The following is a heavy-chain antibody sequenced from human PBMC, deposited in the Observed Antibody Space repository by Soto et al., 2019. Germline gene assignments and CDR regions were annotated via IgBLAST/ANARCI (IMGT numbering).Heavy chain of an antibody. CDR3: ARGYNSSGWYGYYYYYYGMDV. V-gene: IGHV1-69*06. CDR1: GGTFSSYA. Sequence: SVKVSCKASGGTFSSYAISWVRQAPGQGLEWMGGIIPIFGTANYAQKFQGRVTITADKSTSTAYMELSSLRSEDAAVYYCARGYNSSGWYGYYYYYYGMDVWGQGTTVTVSS. CDR2: IIPIFGTA. J-gene: IGHJ6*02. D-gene: IGHD6-19*01.